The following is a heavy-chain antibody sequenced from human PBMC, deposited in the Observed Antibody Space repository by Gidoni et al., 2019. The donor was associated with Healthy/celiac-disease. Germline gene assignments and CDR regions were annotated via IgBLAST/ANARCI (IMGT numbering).Heavy chain of an antibody. CDR3: ARAAIRNYMDV. D-gene: IGHD3-16*01. V-gene: IGHV4-4*02. CDR2: TYHSGGT. J-gene: IGHJ6*03. CDR1: AGSISSTNW. Sequence: QVQLQESHPGLVKPSGPLSLTCAVSAGSISSTNWCSWVRHPPGKGLEWSGETYHSGGTNYNPSLKRRVTISVDKSKNQFSLKLSSVTAADTAVYYCARAAIRNYMDVWGKGTTVTVSS.